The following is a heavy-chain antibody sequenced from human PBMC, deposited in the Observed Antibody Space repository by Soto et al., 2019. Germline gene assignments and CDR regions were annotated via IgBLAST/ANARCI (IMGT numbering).Heavy chain of an antibody. D-gene: IGHD3-10*01. V-gene: IGHV5-51*01. CDR1: DHIFSNSW. CDR3: STSRPLVLWCAEWGSPRDVWFDS. CDR2: INPADSDT. J-gene: IGHJ5*01. Sequence: GESLKVSCAGTDHIFSNSWVGWLRQMPGKGLEWMGIINPADSDTRYSPSFEGQVSISADMSTNTASLQWNSLKASDTAMYFRSTSRPLVLWCAEWGSPRDVWFDSWGQGTLVTVSS.